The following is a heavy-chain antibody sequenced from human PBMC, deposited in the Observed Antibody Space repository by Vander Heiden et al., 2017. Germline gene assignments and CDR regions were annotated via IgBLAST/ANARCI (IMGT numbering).Heavy chain of an antibody. Sequence: EVQLLESGGGLVQPGGSLRLSCAASGFTFRSYAMSWVRQAPGKGLEWGSALSGSGGSTYYAASVEGRFTISRDNSKNSVFIQMNSLRAEDTAIYYCATAVEYSSGWYDYWGQGTLVTVSS. CDR1: GFTFRSYA. CDR2: LSGSGGST. J-gene: IGHJ4*02. CDR3: ATAVEYSSGWYDY. D-gene: IGHD6-19*01. V-gene: IGHV3-23*01.